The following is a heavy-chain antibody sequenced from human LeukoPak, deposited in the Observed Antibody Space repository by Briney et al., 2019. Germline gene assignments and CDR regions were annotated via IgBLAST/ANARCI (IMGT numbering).Heavy chain of an antibody. CDR3: ARHGPDTGYRHLDL. CDR1: GFTFSSYA. CDR2: IKEDGAET. D-gene: IGHD3-9*01. V-gene: IGHV3-7*01. J-gene: IGHJ5*02. Sequence: TGGSLRLSCAASGFTFSSYAMSWVRQAPGKGLEWVANIKEDGAETRYLDSVRGRFTISRDNAKNSVYLQMDYLRAEDTAVYHCARHGPDTGYRHLDLWGRGALVTVSS.